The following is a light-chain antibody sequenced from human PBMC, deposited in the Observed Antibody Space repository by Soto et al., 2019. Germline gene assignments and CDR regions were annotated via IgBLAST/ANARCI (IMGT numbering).Light chain of an antibody. J-gene: IGKJ2*01. CDR1: QSVSSY. CDR3: QQRSNWPPYT. CDR2: DAS. Sequence: EIVLTQSPATLSLSPGERATLSCRASQSVSSYLAWYQQKPGQAPRLLIYDASNRATGIPARFSGSGYGTDLTLTISSLVPEDFAVYYCQQRSNWPPYTFGQGTKLEIK. V-gene: IGKV3-11*01.